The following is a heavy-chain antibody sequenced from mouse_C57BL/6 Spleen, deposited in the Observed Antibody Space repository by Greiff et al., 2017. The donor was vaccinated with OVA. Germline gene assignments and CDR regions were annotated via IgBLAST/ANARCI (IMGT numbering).Heavy chain of an antibody. Sequence: QVQLQQSGAELVRPGASVTLSCKASGYTFTDYEMHWVKQTPVHGLEWIGAIDPETGGTSYNQKFKGKAILTADKSSSTAYMELRSLTSEDSAVYYCARADAYYGNSNWDVEVWGTGTTVTVAS. V-gene: IGHV1-15*01. D-gene: IGHD2-10*01. J-gene: IGHJ1*03. CDR2: IDPETGGT. CDR3: ARADAYYGNSNWDVEV. CDR1: GYTFTDYE.